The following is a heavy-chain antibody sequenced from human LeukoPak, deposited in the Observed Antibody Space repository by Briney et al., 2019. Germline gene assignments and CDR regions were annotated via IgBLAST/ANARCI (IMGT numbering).Heavy chain of an antibody. D-gene: IGHD6-19*01. Sequence: GGSLRLSCAAYGFIFGDYDMHWVRQATGKGLEWVSAIRSIGDRFYSGSVKGRFTISRENAKNTLYLEMNSLRVGDTAVYYCARLYSSGRYANAFDIWGQGTVVTVSS. CDR1: GFIFGDYD. V-gene: IGHV3-13*01. J-gene: IGHJ3*02. CDR3: ARLYSSGRYANAFDI. CDR2: IRSIGDR.